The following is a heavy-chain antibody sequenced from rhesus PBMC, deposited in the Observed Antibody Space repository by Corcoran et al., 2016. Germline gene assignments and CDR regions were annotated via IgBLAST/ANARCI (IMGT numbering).Heavy chain of an antibody. V-gene: IGHV3S18*01. CDR2: ISYTGGRT. CDR3: ARDLSGIAAAGLDY. Sequence: EVQLVESGGGLAKPGGSLRLSCAASGFSCSDYYMYRVRQAPGKGVECVSGISYTGGRTFYAHSMKGRFTISRENAKNTLYLQMDSLRAEDTAVYYCARDLSGIAAAGLDYWGQGVLVTVSS. D-gene: IGHD6S26*01. J-gene: IGHJ4*01. CDR1: GFSCSDYY.